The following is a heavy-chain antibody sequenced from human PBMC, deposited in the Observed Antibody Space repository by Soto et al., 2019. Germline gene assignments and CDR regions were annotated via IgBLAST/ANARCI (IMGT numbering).Heavy chain of an antibody. D-gene: IGHD6-13*01. CDR1: GYTFTIYV. CDR2: IAAYNGKT. CDR3: ARNLESSSWDPGNPYYFDY. Sequence: ASVKVSCKASGYTFTIYVISWVRQAPGQGLEWMGWIAAYNGKTNYAQKLQGRVTMTTDTSTSTAYMELRSLRSDDTAVYYCARNLESSSWDPGNPYYFDYWGQGTLVTVSS. V-gene: IGHV1-18*01. J-gene: IGHJ4*02.